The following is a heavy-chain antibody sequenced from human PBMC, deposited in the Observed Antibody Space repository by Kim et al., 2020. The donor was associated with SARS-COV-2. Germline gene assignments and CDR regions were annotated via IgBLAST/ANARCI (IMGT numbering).Heavy chain of an antibody. V-gene: IGHV3-9*01. Sequence: GGSLRLSCAASGFTFDYYAMHWVRQGPGKGLEWVSGISGNSDNIGYADSVKVRFTISRDNAKNSLYLQMNSLRVEDTALYYCAKADCSSINCRGSSGWFATSWGQGTLVTVSS. CDR2: ISGNSDNI. CDR1: GFTFDYYA. J-gene: IGHJ4*02. D-gene: IGHD2-2*01. CDR3: AKADCSSINCRGSSGWFATS.